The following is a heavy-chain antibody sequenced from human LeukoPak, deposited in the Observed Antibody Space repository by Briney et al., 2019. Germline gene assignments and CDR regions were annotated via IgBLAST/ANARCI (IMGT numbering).Heavy chain of an antibody. CDR3: ARDPYSGNYGNYYYYYMDV. CDR2: ITSSGTYI. V-gene: IGHV3-21*01. J-gene: IGHJ6*03. D-gene: IGHD1-26*01. Sequence: GGSLKLSCATSGFTFNNYNMNWVRQAPGRALEWVSSITSSGTYIFYVDSVKGRFTISRDNAKNSLYLQMNSLGPEDTAVYYCARDPYSGNYGNYYYYYMDVWGKGTTVTISS. CDR1: GFTFNNYN.